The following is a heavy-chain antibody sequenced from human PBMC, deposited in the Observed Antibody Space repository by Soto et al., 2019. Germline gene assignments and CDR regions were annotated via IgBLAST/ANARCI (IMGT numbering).Heavy chain of an antibody. D-gene: IGHD3-16*02. CDR1: GFTVSSNY. V-gene: IGHV3-66*01. CDR2: IYSGGST. Sequence: GGSLRLSCAASGFTVSSNYMSWVRQAPGKGLEWVSVIYSGGSTYYADSVKGRFTISRDNSKNTLYLQMNSLRAEDTAVYYCASVSDLYYYYMDVWGKGTTVTVSS. CDR3: ASVSDLYYYYMDV. J-gene: IGHJ6*03.